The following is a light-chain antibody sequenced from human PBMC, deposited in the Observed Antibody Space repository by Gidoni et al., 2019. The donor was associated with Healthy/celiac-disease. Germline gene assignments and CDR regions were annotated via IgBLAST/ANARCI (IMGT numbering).Light chain of an antibody. CDR3: QQYDNLPLLT. J-gene: IGKJ4*01. CDR1: QDISNY. CDR2: DAS. Sequence: DIQMTQSPSSLSASVGDRVTITCQASQDISNYLNWYQQKPGKAPKLLIYDASNLETGVPSRFSGSGSGTDFTSTISSLKHEDIATYYCQQYDNLPLLTFGGGNKVEIK. V-gene: IGKV1-33*01.